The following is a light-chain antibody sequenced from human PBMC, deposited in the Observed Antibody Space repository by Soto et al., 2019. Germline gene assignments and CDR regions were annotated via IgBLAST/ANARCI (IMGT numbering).Light chain of an antibody. V-gene: IGKV3-15*01. CDR3: QHKET. CDR1: QSVSSN. CDR2: GAS. J-gene: IGKJ1*01. Sequence: EIVMTQSPATLSVSPGERATLTCRASQSVSSNLAWYQQKPGQAPRLLIYGASTRATGMPGRFSGSGSGTEFTLTISSLQSEDFAVYYCQHKETFGQGTRVEIK.